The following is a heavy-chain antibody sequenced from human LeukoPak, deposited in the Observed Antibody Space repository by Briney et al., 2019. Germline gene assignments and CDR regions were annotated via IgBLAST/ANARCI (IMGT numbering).Heavy chain of an antibody. J-gene: IGHJ4*02. D-gene: IGHD1-26*01. CDR2: IIPILGIA. CDR1: GGTFISYA. CDR3: ARSDSTGELAETDY. Sequence: GASVKVSCKASGGTFISYAISWVRQAPGQGLEWMGRIIPILGIANYAQKFQGRVTITADKSTSTAYMELSSLRSEDTAVYYCARSDSTGELAETDYWGQGTLVTVSS. V-gene: IGHV1-69*04.